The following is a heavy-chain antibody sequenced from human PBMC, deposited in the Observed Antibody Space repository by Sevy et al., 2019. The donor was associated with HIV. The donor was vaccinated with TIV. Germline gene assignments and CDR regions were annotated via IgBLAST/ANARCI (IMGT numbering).Heavy chain of an antibody. CDR1: EFTVSYYA. J-gene: IGHJ4*02. CDR3: ARAPLYYDTSVYFDY. V-gene: IGHV3-30*04. Sequence: GGSLRLSCVASEFTVSYYAMHWVRQAPGKGLEWVAVISNDGNNKRYAESVKGRFTVSRDNSKYTLYLELNSLRPEDTAIFYCARAPLYYDTSVYFDYWGQGTLVTVSS. D-gene: IGHD3-16*01. CDR2: ISNDGNNK.